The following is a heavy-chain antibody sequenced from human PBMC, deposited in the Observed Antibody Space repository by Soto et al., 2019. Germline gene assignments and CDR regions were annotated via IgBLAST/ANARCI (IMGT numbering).Heavy chain of an antibody. D-gene: IGHD6-13*01. J-gene: IGHJ6*02. CDR1: GGTFSTYA. CDR2: IIPMFGTA. CDR3: ARVLRQQLVTGYYYCMDV. Sequence: QVQLVQSGAEVKKPGSSVKVSCTASGGTFSTYAISWVRQAPGQGLEWMGGIIPMFGTANYAQNFQARVTITADESTSTAYMELSSLRSEDTAVYYCARVLRQQLVTGYYYCMDVWGQGTTVTVSS. V-gene: IGHV1-69*12.